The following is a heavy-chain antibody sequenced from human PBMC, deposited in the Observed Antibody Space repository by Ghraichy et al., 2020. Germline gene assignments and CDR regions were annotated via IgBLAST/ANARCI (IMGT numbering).Heavy chain of an antibody. CDR1: GYTLTNYY. D-gene: IGHD6-25*01. CDR3: ARLSGGVPVAPNDF. J-gene: IGHJ4*02. Sequence: ASVKVSCKASGYTLTNYYIHWVRQAPGQGLEWMGIIDPSGGGTTYAQKFQGRVTMTKDTSTSTVHMELSSLRSDDTAIYYCARLSGGVPVAPNDFWGQGTLVTVSS. V-gene: IGHV1-46*01. CDR2: IDPSGGGT.